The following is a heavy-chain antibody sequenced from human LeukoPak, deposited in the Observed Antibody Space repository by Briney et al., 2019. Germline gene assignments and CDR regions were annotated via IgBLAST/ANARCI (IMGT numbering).Heavy chain of an antibody. D-gene: IGHD2-2*01. J-gene: IGHJ4*02. V-gene: IGHV4-39*01. Sequence: SETLSLTCTISGGSISSSSYYWGWIRQPPGKGLKWIGSIYYSGSTYYNPSLKSRVTISVDTSKNQFSLKLSSVTAADTAVYYCARQYCSSTSCYGNDYWGQGTLVTVSS. CDR3: ARQYCSSTSCYGNDY. CDR1: GGSISSSSYY. CDR2: IYYSGST.